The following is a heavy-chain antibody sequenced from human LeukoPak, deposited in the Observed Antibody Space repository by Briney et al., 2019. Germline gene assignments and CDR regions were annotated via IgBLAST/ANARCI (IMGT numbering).Heavy chain of an antibody. CDR1: GSSFTSYW. J-gene: IGHJ5*02. CDR2: IYPGDSDT. D-gene: IGHD2-2*01. CDR3: ARHRGEDGYQLLSLGYWFDP. V-gene: IGHV5-51*01. Sequence: GASLKISCTGSGSSFTSYWIGWVRQMPGKGLEWMGIIYPGDSDTRYSPSFHGQVTISADKSITPSYLQCSSLNAPDTAMYYCARHRGEDGYQLLSLGYWFDPWGQGTLVTVSS.